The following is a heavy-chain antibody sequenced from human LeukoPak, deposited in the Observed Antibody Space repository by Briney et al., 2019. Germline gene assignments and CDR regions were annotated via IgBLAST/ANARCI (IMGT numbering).Heavy chain of an antibody. J-gene: IGHJ4*02. D-gene: IGHD5-18*01. V-gene: IGHV4-34*01. CDR3: ARGFRYARYFDY. Sequence: SETLSLTCAVYGGSFSGYYWSWIRQPPGKGLEWIGEINHSGSTNYNPSLKSRVTISVDTSENQFSLKLSSVTAADTAVYYCARGFRYARYFDYWGQGTLVTVSS. CDR2: INHSGST. CDR1: GGSFSGYY.